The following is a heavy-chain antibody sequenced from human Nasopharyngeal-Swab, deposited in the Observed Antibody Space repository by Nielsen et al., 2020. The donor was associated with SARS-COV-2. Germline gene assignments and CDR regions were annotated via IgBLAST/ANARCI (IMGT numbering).Heavy chain of an antibody. Sequence: GSLRLSCAASGFTVSSNYMSWVRQAPGKGLEWVSVIYSGGSTYYADSVKGRFTISRDNSKNTLYLQMNSLRAEDTAVYYCVLSSGGVSDAFDIWGQGTMVTVSS. V-gene: IGHV3-53*01. J-gene: IGHJ3*02. D-gene: IGHD6-19*01. CDR2: IYSGGST. CDR3: VLSSGGVSDAFDI. CDR1: GFTVSSNY.